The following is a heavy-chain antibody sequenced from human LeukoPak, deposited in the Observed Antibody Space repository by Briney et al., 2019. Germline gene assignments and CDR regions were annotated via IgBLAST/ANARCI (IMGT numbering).Heavy chain of an antibody. V-gene: IGHV4-59*11. CDR1: GASINSHY. D-gene: IGHD1-26*01. J-gene: IGHJ5*02. Sequence: SETLSLTCTVSGASINSHYWSWIRQPPGKGLEWIGYIYYSGSTNYNPSLKSRVTISVDTSKNQFSLKLSSVTAADTAVYYCARDRGFIVGATLGWFDPWGQGTLVTVSS. CDR3: ARDRGFIVGATLGWFDP. CDR2: IYYSGST.